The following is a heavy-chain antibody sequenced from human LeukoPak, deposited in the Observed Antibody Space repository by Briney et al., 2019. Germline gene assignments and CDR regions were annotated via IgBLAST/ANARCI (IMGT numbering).Heavy chain of an antibody. CDR2: INPSSGGT. Sequence: ASVKVSCKASGYSFTSYYIHWVRQAPGQGLEWMGRINPSSGGTNYAQKFRGRVTMTRDTSITTAYMGLSSLRSDDTAVYYCARETGGSFEYFDYWGQGTLVTVSS. J-gene: IGHJ4*02. CDR3: ARETGGSFEYFDY. CDR1: GYSFTSYY. V-gene: IGHV1-2*06. D-gene: IGHD7-27*01.